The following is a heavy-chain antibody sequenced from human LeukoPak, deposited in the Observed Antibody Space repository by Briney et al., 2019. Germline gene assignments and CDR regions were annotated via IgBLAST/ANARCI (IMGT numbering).Heavy chain of an antibody. CDR2: FDPEEGET. Sequence: ASVKVSCKVSGNTLTELFIHWVRQAPGKGLEWMGGFDPEEGETIYAQKFQGRVTMTEDTSTDTAYMELSGLTSEDTAIYYCARDNSVGDNAWWFDPWGQGTLVTVSS. J-gene: IGHJ5*02. D-gene: IGHD1-26*01. CDR1: GNTLTELF. V-gene: IGHV1-24*01. CDR3: ARDNSVGDNAWWFDP.